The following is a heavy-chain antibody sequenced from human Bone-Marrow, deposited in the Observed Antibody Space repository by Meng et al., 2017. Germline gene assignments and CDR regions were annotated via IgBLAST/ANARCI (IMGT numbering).Heavy chain of an antibody. J-gene: IGHJ3*02. CDR1: GFTFSSYG. CDR2: IWYDGSNK. D-gene: IGHD3-10*01. V-gene: IGHV3-33*01. CDR3: ARVGGVTMGAFDI. Sequence: GESLKISCAASGFTFSSYGMHWVRQAPGKGLEWVAVIWYDGSNKYYADSVKGRFTISRDNSKNTLYLQMNSLRAEDTAVYYCARVGGVTMGAFDIWGQGTRVT.